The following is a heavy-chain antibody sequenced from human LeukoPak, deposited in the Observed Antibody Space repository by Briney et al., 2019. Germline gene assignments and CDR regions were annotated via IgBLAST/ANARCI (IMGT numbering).Heavy chain of an antibody. Sequence: ASVKVSCKASGGTFSSYAISWVRQAPGQGLEWMGGIIPIFGTANYAQKFQGRVTITADESTSIAYMELSSLRSEDTAVYYCARGLMAAAGAFDYWGQGTLVTVSS. D-gene: IGHD6-13*01. CDR2: IIPIFGTA. V-gene: IGHV1-69*13. CDR1: GGTFSSYA. J-gene: IGHJ4*02. CDR3: ARGLMAAAGAFDY.